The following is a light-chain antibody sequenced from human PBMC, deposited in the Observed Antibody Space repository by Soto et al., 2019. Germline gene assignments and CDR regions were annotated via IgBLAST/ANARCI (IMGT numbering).Light chain of an antibody. V-gene: IGKV3-20*01. Sequence: IVLTQPPGTLSLSPGERASLSCRASQSVSTTLVWYQQKPGQAPRLLIYGASHRAAGIPDRFSGSGSGTDFTLTISRLAPEDFAVYYCHQYSSSPRTFGQGTKVDIK. CDR2: GAS. CDR3: HQYSSSPRT. J-gene: IGKJ1*01. CDR1: QSVSTT.